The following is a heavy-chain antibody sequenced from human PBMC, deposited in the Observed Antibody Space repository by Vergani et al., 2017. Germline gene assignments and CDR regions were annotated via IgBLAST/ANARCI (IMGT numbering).Heavy chain of an antibody. CDR1: GGSISSYY. J-gene: IGHJ4*02. CDR2: IYYSGST. D-gene: IGHD5-12*01. Sequence: QVQLQESGPGLVKPSETLSLTCTVSGGSISSYYWSWIRQPPGKGLEWIGYIYYSGSTNYNPSLKSRVTISVDTSKHLFSLKLSSVTAADTAVYYCARGVRDIVATKVVDYFDYWGQGTLVTVSS. CDR3: ARGVRDIVATKVVDYFDY. V-gene: IGHV4-59*01.